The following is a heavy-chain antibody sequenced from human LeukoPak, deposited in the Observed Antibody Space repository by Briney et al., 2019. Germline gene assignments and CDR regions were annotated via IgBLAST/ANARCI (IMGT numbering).Heavy chain of an antibody. CDR2: ISKSSDTI. Sequence: GGSLRLSCAAYEFTFSSYSINWVRQAPGEGPEWIAYISKSSDTIKYADSVAGRFTISRDNAKNSLYLQMNSLRDEDTAVYYCAKTSLSWSGYYLGDYYYYYMDVWGKGTTVTVSS. CDR1: EFTFSSYS. J-gene: IGHJ6*03. CDR3: AKTSLSWSGYYLGDYYYYYMDV. V-gene: IGHV3-48*02. D-gene: IGHD3-3*01.